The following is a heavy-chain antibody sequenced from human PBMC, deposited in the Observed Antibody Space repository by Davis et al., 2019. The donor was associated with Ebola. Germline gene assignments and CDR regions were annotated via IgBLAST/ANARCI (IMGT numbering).Heavy chain of an antibody. CDR3: ARDGGYSGSYYPDY. D-gene: IGHD1-26*01. Sequence: GESLKISCAASGFTFSSYWMSWVRQAPGKGLEWVANIKEDGSEKYYVDSVKGRFTISRDNAKNSLDLQMNSLRAEDTAVYYCARDGGYSGSYYPDYWGQGTLVTVSS. J-gene: IGHJ4*02. CDR1: GFTFSSYW. V-gene: IGHV3-7*03. CDR2: IKEDGSEK.